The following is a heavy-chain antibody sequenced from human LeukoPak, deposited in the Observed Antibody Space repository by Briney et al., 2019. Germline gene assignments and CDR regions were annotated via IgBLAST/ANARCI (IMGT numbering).Heavy chain of an antibody. CDR3: ARDHGGRFPYNWFDP. V-gene: IGHV4-38-2*02. CDR2: IYHSGST. J-gene: IGHJ5*02. D-gene: IGHD3-3*01. Sequence: KPSETLSLTCTVSGYSISSGYYWGWIRQPPGKGLEWIGSIYHSGSTYYNPSLKSRVTISVDTSKNQFSLKLSSVTAADTAVYYCARDHGGRFPYNWFDPWGQGTLVTVSS. CDR1: GYSISSGYY.